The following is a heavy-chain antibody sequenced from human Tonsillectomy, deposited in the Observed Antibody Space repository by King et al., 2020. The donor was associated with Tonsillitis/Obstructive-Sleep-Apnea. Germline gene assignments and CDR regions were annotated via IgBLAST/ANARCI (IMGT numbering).Heavy chain of an antibody. J-gene: IGHJ4*02. CDR1: GFTFDDYA. V-gene: IGHV3-43*02. D-gene: IGHD3-3*01. CDR2: ISGDGGST. CDR3: AKDIYTYYDFWSGYYTLPIDY. Sequence: VQLVESGGGVVQPGGSLRLSCAASGFTFDDYAMHWVRQAPGKGLEWVSLISGDGGSTYYADSVKGRFTISRDNSKNSLYLQMNSLRTEDTALYYCAKDIYTYYDFWSGYYTLPIDYWGQGTLVTVSS.